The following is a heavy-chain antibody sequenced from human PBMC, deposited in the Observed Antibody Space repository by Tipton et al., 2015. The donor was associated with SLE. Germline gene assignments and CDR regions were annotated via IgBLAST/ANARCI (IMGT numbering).Heavy chain of an antibody. Sequence: TLSLTCAVYGGFFSGYYWSWIRQPPGKGLEWIGEINHSGSTNYNPSLKSRVTISVDTSKNQFSLRLRSVTAADTAVYYCARARYYDFWSGYYNWFDPWGQGTLVTVSS. D-gene: IGHD3-3*01. V-gene: IGHV4-34*01. CDR2: INHSGST. J-gene: IGHJ5*02. CDR3: ARARYYDFWSGYYNWFDP. CDR1: GGFFSGYY.